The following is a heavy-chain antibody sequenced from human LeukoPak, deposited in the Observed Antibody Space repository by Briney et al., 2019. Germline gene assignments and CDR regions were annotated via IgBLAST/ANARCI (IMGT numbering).Heavy chain of an antibody. J-gene: IGHJ6*02. CDR3: ARGPAGIAAAAYGSKNYYYYYGMDV. D-gene: IGHD6-13*01. CDR1: GGSFSGYY. Sequence: SETLSLTCAVYGGSFSGYYWSWIRQPPGKGLEWSGEINHSGSTNYNPSLNSRVTISVDTSKNQFSLKLSSVTAADTAVYYCARGPAGIAAAAYGSKNYYYYYGMDVWGQGTTVTVSS. CDR2: INHSGST. V-gene: IGHV4-34*01.